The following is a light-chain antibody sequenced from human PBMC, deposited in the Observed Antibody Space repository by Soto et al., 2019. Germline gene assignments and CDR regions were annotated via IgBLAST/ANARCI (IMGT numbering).Light chain of an antibody. CDR2: DAS. V-gene: IGKV1-33*01. Sequence: DIPMIQSPSSLSASVGDRVTITCQASQEISNYLNWYQQKPGKAPKLLIYDASNLERGVHSRFSGRGSGTDFTFTISSLQPEDFATYYCQQYDHLPRTFGRGTKVESK. CDR3: QQYDHLPRT. J-gene: IGKJ1*01. CDR1: QEISNY.